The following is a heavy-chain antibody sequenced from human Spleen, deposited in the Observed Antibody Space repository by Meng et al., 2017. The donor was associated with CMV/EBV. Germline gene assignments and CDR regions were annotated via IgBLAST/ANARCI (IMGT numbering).Heavy chain of an antibody. J-gene: IGHJ5*02. CDR1: GFTFGDYG. CDR3: AKGQGHSDYDVGWFDP. V-gene: IGHV3-23*03. CDR2: TYGDGTKA. D-gene: IGHD5-12*01. Sequence: GESLKISCAASGFTFGDYGMGWVRQAPGKGLEWVSLTYGDGTKAYYADSVKGRFSISRDNSRNTLYLQMNSLKAEDTAVYYCAKGQGHSDYDVGWFDPWGQGTLVTVSS.